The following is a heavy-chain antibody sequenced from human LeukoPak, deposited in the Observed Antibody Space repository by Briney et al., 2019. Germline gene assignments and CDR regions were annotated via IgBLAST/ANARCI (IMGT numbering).Heavy chain of an antibody. CDR2: ISSSSSYI. J-gene: IGHJ6*04. V-gene: IGHV3-21*01. CDR3: ARDRNYGSGSYSLYYYYGMDV. CDR1: GFTFSSYS. D-gene: IGHD3-10*01. Sequence: GGSLRLSCAASGFTFSSYSMNWARQAPGKGLEWVSSISSSSSYICYADSVKGRFTISRDSAKNSLYLQMNSLRAEDTAVYYCARDRNYGSGSYSLYYYYGMDVWGKGTTVTVSP.